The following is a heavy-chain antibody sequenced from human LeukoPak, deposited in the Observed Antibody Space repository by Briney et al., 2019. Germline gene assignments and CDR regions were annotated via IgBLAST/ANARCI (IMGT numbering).Heavy chain of an antibody. V-gene: IGHV1-8*01. CDR3: ARVSYSSSWSSFDY. Sequence: GASVKVSCKASGYTFTSYDINWVRQATGQGLEWMGWMNPNSGNTGYAQKLQGRVTMTRNTSISTAYMELGSLRSEDTAVYYCARVSYSSSWSSFDYWGQGTLVTVSS. J-gene: IGHJ4*02. D-gene: IGHD6-13*01. CDR2: MNPNSGNT. CDR1: GYTFTSYD.